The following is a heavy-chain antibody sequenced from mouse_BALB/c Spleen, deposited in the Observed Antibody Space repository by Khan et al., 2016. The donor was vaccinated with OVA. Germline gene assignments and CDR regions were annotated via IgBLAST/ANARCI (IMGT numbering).Heavy chain of an antibody. J-gene: IGHJ3*01. Sequence: VQLQQSGPELVKPGASVKMSCKASGYTFTSYVMHWVKQKPGLGLEWIGYIYPFNDDTKYNEKFKGKATLTSDKSSSTAYMELNSLTSEDSADYYCAPVGTYYVSFAFWGQGTLVTVSP. CDR1: GYTFTSYV. CDR2: IYPFNDDT. V-gene: IGHV1S136*01. CDR3: APVGTYYVSFAF. D-gene: IGHD1-1*01.